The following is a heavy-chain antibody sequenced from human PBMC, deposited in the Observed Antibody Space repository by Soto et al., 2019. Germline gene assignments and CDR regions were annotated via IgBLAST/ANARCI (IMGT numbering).Heavy chain of an antibody. CDR2: INPSGGST. V-gene: IGHV1-46*03. Sequence: QVQLVQSGAEVKKPGASVKVSCKASGYTFTSYYMHWVRQAPGQGLEWMGIINPSGGSTSYAQKFQGRVTMTRDTSTSTVYIELSSLRSEDTAVYYCARESRTTVTRGARYYFDYWGQGTLVTVSS. J-gene: IGHJ4*02. CDR3: ARESRTTVTRGARYYFDY. D-gene: IGHD4-17*01. CDR1: GYTFTSYY.